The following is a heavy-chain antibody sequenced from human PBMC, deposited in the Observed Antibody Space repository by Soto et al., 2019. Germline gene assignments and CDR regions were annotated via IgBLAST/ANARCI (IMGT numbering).Heavy chain of an antibody. CDR2: MSYSVST. CDR3: ARPQGSRNLPDAFDI. D-gene: IGHD1-26*01. V-gene: IGHV4-39*01. CDR1: GGSISISNYY. J-gene: IGHJ3*02. Sequence: QVQLQKSGPGLVKPSETLSLTCTVSGGSISISNYYWGWIRQPPGKGLEWIGSMSYSVSTYYNPSLKSRVTISVDSSKNQFSLKLSSVTAADTAVYYCARPQGSRNLPDAFDIWGQGTMVTVSS.